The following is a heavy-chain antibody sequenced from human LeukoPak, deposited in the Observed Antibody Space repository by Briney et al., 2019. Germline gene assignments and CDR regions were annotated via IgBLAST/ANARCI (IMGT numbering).Heavy chain of an antibody. Sequence: SETLSLTCTVSGGSISSSSYYWGWIRQSPGKGLEWIGSIYYSGSTYCSPSLRSRVTISVDTSKNQFSLKLSSVTAADMAVYYCASDSSGYYSFDYWGQGILVTVSS. J-gene: IGHJ4*02. D-gene: IGHD3-22*01. CDR1: GGSISSSSYY. CDR3: ASDSSGYYSFDY. V-gene: IGHV4-39*01. CDR2: IYYSGST.